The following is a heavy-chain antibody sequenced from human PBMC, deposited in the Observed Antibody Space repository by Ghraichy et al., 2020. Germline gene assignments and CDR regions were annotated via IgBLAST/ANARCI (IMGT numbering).Heavy chain of an antibody. Sequence: LTCVASGFNFSTYSMNWVRQAPGKGLEWVSAISSRSTYISYADQLKGRFTISRDNAKNSLFLQMNSLRAEDTAVYYCASPPGSDIVSRMDVWGQGTTVTVSS. D-gene: IGHD2-15*01. J-gene: IGHJ6*02. CDR1: GFNFSTYS. CDR2: ISSRSTYI. V-gene: IGHV3-21*01. CDR3: ASPPGSDIVSRMDV.